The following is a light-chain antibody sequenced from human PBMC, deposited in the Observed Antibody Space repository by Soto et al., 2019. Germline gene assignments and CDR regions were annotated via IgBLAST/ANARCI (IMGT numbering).Light chain of an antibody. J-gene: IGLJ3*02. Sequence: QSVLTQPASVSVSPGQSITISCTGTSSDVGGYNYVSWYQQHPGKAPKFMIYEVSNRPSGVSNRFSGSKSGNTASLTISGLQAEDEADYYCSSYTTSSTHWVFGGGTKLTVL. CDR2: EVS. CDR3: SSYTTSSTHWV. V-gene: IGLV2-14*01. CDR1: SSDVGGYNY.